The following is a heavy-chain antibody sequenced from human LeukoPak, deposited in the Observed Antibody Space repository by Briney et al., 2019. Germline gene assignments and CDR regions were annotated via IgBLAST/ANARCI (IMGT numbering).Heavy chain of an antibody. CDR3: TRTDYYYGSGSYFGFDS. D-gene: IGHD3-10*01. CDR1: GFTFGDYV. Sequence: SGGSLRLSCRTSGFTFGDYVMSWVRQAPGKGLEWVGFIRSKAYGGTTEYAASVKGRFTISRDDSKSIVYLQMNSLKTEDRAVYYCTRTDYYYGSGSYFGFDSWGQGTLATVSS. J-gene: IGHJ4*02. V-gene: IGHV3-49*04. CDR2: IRSKAYGGTT.